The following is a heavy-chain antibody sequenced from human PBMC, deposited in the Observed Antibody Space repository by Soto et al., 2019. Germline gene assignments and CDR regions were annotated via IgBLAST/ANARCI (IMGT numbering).Heavy chain of an antibody. D-gene: IGHD3-3*01. J-gene: IGHJ6*02. CDR3: ARDPSGVVPKEPSHYYYYYGMDV. CDR1: GYTFTSYG. CDR2: ISAYNGNT. V-gene: IGHV1-18*01. Sequence: ASVKVSCKASGYTFTSYGISWVRQAPGQGLEWMGWISAYNGNTNYAQKLQGRVTMTTDTSTSTAYMELRSLRSDDTAVYYCARDPSGVVPKEPSHYYYYYGMDVWGQGTTVTVSS.